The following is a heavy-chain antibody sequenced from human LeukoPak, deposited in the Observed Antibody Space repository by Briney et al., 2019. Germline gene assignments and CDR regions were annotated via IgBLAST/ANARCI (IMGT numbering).Heavy chain of an antibody. CDR1: GYTFTSYG. Sequence: ASVKVSCKASGYTFTSYGISWVRQAPGQGLEWMGWISAYNGNTNYAQKLQGRVTMTTDTSTSTAYMELRSLRSDDTAVYYCARRGGTFQQLVPWASLDYYYYGMDVWGQGTTVTVSS. D-gene: IGHD6-13*01. CDR3: ARRGGTFQQLVPWASLDYYYYGMDV. J-gene: IGHJ6*02. CDR2: ISAYNGNT. V-gene: IGHV1-18*01.